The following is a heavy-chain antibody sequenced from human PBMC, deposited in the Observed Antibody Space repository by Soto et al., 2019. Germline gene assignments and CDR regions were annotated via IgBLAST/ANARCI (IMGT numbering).Heavy chain of an antibody. CDR3: ARGIAAVGPKLDY. J-gene: IGHJ4*02. V-gene: IGHV3-48*01. D-gene: IGHD6-13*01. CDR1: GFTFSSYS. CDR2: ISSATTTI. Sequence: EVQLVESGGGLVQPGGSLRLSCAASGFTFSSYSMNWVRQAPGKGLECVSYISSATTTIYYADSVKGRFTISRDNAKNSLYLQMNSLRADDTAVYYCARGIAAVGPKLDYWGQGTLVTVSS.